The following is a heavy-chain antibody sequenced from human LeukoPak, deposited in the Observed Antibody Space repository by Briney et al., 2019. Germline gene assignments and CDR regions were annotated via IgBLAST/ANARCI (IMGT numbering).Heavy chain of an antibody. V-gene: IGHV1-18*01. CDR2: ISAYNGNT. CDR1: GYTFTSYG. CDR3: ARGGSQLGPDTPFDY. D-gene: IGHD6-6*01. J-gene: IGHJ4*02. Sequence: ASVKVSCKASGYTFTSYGISWVRQAPGQGLEWIGWISAYNGNTNYAQKLQGRVTMTTDTSTSTAYMELRSLRSDDTAVYYCARGGSQLGPDTPFDYWGQGTLVTVSS.